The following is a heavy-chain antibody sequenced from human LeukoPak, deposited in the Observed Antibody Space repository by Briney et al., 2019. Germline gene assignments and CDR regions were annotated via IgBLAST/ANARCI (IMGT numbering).Heavy chain of an antibody. D-gene: IGHD1-1*01. Sequence: GASVKVSCKSSGYTSSSYGFSWMRQAPGQGLEWMGWISTYNGNTNYAQKFQGRVTMTTDTSMSTAYMELRSLRSDDTAVYYCARDVPGSIGTTARFDPWGQGTLVTVSS. CDR2: ISTYNGNT. V-gene: IGHV1-18*01. CDR1: GYTSSSYG. J-gene: IGHJ5*02. CDR3: ARDVPGSIGTTARFDP.